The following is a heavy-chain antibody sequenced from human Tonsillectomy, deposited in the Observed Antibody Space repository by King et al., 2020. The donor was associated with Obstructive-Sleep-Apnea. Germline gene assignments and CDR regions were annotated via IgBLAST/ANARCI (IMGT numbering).Heavy chain of an antibody. V-gene: IGHV3-30*04. CDR1: GFTFSTYA. Sequence: QMGESGGGVVQPERSLRLSCGGSGFTFSTYAMYWVRQAPGKGLDWLASRTSDGSKNYYADSVKGRLTISRDNSKSTLYLQMNSLRAEDTAIYFCAVVIIKPYWGQGTLVTVSS. CDR3: AVVIIKPY. D-gene: IGHD2/OR15-2a*01. CDR2: RTSDGSKN. J-gene: IGHJ4*02.